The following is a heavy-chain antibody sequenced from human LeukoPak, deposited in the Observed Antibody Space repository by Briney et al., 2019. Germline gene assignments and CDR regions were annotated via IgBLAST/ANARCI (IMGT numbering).Heavy chain of an antibody. Sequence: GGSLRLSCAASGFTFSNYAMSWGRQAPGKGLEWVSAITGNSDSTDYADSVKGRFTISRDNSKNTLYLQMNSLRAEDTAVYYCAIVPTRGSVYWGQGTLVTVSS. J-gene: IGHJ4*02. D-gene: IGHD2-8*01. CDR2: ITGNSDST. CDR3: AIVPTRGSVY. CDR1: GFTFSNYA. V-gene: IGHV3-23*01.